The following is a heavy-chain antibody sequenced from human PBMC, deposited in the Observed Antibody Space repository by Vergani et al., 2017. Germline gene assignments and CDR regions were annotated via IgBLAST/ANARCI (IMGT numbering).Heavy chain of an antibody. V-gene: IGHV3-21*01. D-gene: IGHD3-10*01. CDR3: ARGSIDSGNVPGLHYMDV. CDR1: GFTFSSYS. CDR2: ISSSSSYI. Sequence: VQLVESGGGVVQPGRSLRLSCAASGFTFSSYSMNWVRQAPGKGLEWVSSISSSSSYIYYADSVKGRFTISRDNSKNTLYLQMNSLRAEDTAVYYCARGSIDSGNVPGLHYMDVWGKGTTVTVSS. J-gene: IGHJ6*03.